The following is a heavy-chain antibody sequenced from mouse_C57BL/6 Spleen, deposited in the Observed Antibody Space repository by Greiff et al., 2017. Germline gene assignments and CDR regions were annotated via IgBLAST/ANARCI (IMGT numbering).Heavy chain of an antibody. V-gene: IGHV1-15*01. J-gene: IGHJ1*03. CDR1: GYTFTDYE. D-gene: IGHD1-1*01. CDR3: TGVTTVVARGYVDV. Sequence: LVESGAELVRPGASVTLSCKASGYTFTDYEMHWVKQTPVHGLEWIGAIDPETGGTAYNQKFKGKAILTADKSSSTAYLELRSLTSEDAAVYYGTGVTTVVARGYVDVWGKGTT. CDR2: IDPETGGT.